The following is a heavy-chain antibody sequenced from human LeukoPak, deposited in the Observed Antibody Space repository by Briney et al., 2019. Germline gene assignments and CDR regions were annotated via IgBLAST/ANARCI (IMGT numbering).Heavy chain of an antibody. CDR2: ISAYNGNT. Sequence: ASVKVSCKASGYTFTSYGISWVRQAPGQGLEWMGWISAYNGNTNYAQKLQGRVTMTTDTSTSTAYMELRSLRSDDTAVYYCEAMVRTHNWFDPWGQGTLVTVSS. CDR1: GYTFTSYG. V-gene: IGHV1-18*01. J-gene: IGHJ5*02. D-gene: IGHD3-10*01. CDR3: EAMVRTHNWFDP.